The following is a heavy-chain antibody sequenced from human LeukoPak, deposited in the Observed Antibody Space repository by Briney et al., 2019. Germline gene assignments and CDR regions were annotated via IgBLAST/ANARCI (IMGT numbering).Heavy chain of an antibody. Sequence: GGSLRLSCAASGFTFSSYGMHWVRQAPGKGLEWVSAISGSGGSTYYADSVKGRFTISRDNSKNTLYLQMNSLRAEDTAVYYCVMGGPYYDFWSGYYGAFDIWGQGTMVTVSS. CDR2: ISGSGGST. V-gene: IGHV3-23*01. CDR3: VMGGPYYDFWSGYYGAFDI. CDR1: GFTFSSYG. D-gene: IGHD3-3*01. J-gene: IGHJ3*02.